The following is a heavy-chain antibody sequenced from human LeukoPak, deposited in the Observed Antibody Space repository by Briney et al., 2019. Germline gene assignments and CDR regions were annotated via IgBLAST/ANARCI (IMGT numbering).Heavy chain of an antibody. CDR1: GFTFSSYA. V-gene: IGHV3-30*04. D-gene: IGHD6-19*01. CDR2: ISYDGSNK. J-gene: IGHJ4*02. CDR3: ARQAVAGFFDY. Sequence: GGSLRLSCAASGFTFSSYAMHWVRQALGKGLEWVAVISYDGSNKYYADSVKGRFTISRDNSKNTLYLQMNSLRAEDTAVYYCARQAVAGFFDYWGQGTLVTVSS.